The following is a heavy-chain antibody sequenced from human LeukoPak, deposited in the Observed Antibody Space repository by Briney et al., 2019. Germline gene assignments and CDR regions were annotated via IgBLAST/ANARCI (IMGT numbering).Heavy chain of an antibody. D-gene: IGHD5-24*01. CDR2: INPSGGST. V-gene: IGHV1-46*01. Sequence: ASVKVSCXASGYTFTSYYMHWVRQAPGQGLEWMGIINPSGGSTSYAQKFQGRVTMTRDTSTSTVYMELSSLRSEDTAVYYCARRLATINAFDIWGQGTMVTVSS. J-gene: IGHJ3*02. CDR1: GYTFTSYY. CDR3: ARRLATINAFDI.